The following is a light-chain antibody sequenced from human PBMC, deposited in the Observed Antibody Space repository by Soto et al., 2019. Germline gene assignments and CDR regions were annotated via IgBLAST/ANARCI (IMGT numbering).Light chain of an antibody. CDR2: EVS. Sequence: QSALTQPASVSGSPGQSITISCTGTSSDVGGYNYVSWYQQHPGKAPKLIIYEVSNRPSGGSNRFSGSKSGNTASLTISGLPADDEADYYCNSYTSKSTGVFGTGTKLTVL. CDR1: SSDVGGYNY. J-gene: IGLJ1*01. CDR3: NSYTSKSTGV. V-gene: IGLV2-14*01.